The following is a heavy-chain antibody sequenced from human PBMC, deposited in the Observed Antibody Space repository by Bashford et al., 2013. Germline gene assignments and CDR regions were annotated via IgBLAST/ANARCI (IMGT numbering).Heavy chain of an antibody. CDR2: IIPIFGTA. J-gene: IGHJ4*02. D-gene: IGHD6-13*01. V-gene: IGHV1-69*13. CDR3: ARVLSTRYSSSWYGPPAGPFDY. CDR1: GGTFSSYA. Sequence: SVKVSCKASGGTFSSYAISWVRQAPGQGLEWMGGIIPIFGTANYAQKFQGRVTITADESTSTAYMELSSLRSEDTAVYYCARVLSTRYSSSWYGPPAGPFDYWGQGTLVTVSS.